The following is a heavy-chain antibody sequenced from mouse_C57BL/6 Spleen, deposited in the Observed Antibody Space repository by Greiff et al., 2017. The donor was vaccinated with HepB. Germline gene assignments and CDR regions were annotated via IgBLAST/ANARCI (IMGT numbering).Heavy chain of an antibody. CDR2: INPNNGGT. Sequence: EVQLQQSGPELVKPGASVKISCKASGYTFTDYYMNWVKQSHGKSLEWIGDINPNNGGTSYNQKFKGKATLTVDKSSGTAYMELRSRTSADSAVYYWARYRDYDDFCFAYLGQGTRVTVSA. J-gene: IGHJ3*01. CDR1: GYTFTDYY. D-gene: IGHD2-4*01. V-gene: IGHV1-26*01. CDR3: ARYRDYDDFCFAY.